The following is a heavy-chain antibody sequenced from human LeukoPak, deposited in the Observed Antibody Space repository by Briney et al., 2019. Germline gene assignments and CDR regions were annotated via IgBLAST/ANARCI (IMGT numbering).Heavy chain of an antibody. CDR2: ISSSSSTI. V-gene: IGHV3-48*01. CDR3: ARGVQWLPPDY. J-gene: IGHJ4*02. Sequence: GGSLRLSCAASGFTFGSYSMNWVRQAPGKGLEWVSYISSSSSTIYYADSVKGRFTISRDNAKNSLYLQMNSLRAEDTAVYYCARGVQWLPPDYWGQGSLVTVSS. CDR1: GFTFGSYS. D-gene: IGHD6-19*01.